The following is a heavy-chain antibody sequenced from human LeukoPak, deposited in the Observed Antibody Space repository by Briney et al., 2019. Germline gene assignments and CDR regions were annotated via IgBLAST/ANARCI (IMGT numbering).Heavy chain of an antibody. CDR3: ARALTTVTTSPPDY. D-gene: IGHD4-17*01. Sequence: VASVKVSCKASGYTFTGYYMHWVRQAPGHGLEWMGWINPNSGGTNYAQKFQGRVTITRDTSISTAYMELSRLRSDDTAVYYCARALTTVTTSPPDYWGQGTLVTVSS. CDR2: INPNSGGT. V-gene: IGHV1-2*02. CDR1: GYTFTGYY. J-gene: IGHJ4*02.